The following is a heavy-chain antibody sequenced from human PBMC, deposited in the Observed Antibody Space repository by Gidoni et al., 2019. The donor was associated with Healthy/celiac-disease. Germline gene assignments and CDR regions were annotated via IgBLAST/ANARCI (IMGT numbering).Heavy chain of an antibody. V-gene: IGHV3-30*18. CDR2: ISYDGSNK. J-gene: IGHJ4*02. D-gene: IGHD5-12*01. Sequence: QVQLVESGGGVVQPGRSLRLSCAASGFTFSSYGMHGVRQAPGKGLEWVAVISYDGSNKYYADSVKGRFTISRDNSKNTLYLQMNSLRAEDTAVYYCAKDFEGDGYNFDYWGQGTLVTVSS. CDR3: AKDFEGDGYNFDY. CDR1: GFTFSSYG.